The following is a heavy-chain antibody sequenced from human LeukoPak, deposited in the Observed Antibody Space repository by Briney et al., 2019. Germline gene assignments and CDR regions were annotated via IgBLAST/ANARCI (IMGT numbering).Heavy chain of an antibody. CDR3: ARVANRVTIFGVPIKRNFFDY. D-gene: IGHD3-3*01. V-gene: IGHV4-30-4*01. J-gene: IGHJ4*02. CDR1: GGSISSGDYY. CDR2: IYYSGST. Sequence: SETLSLTCTVSGGSISSGDYYWSWIRQPPGKGLEWIGSIYYSGSTYYNPSLKSRVTISVDTSKNQFSLKLSSVTAADTAVYYCARVANRVTIFGVPIKRNFFDYWGQGTLVTVSS.